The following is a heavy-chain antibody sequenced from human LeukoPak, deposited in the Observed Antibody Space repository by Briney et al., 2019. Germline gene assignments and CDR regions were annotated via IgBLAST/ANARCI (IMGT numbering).Heavy chain of an antibody. Sequence: GGSLRLSCAASGFTFSNYWMSWIRQAPGRGLEWVANIKEDGSSKNYVDSVQGRFTISRDNAKKALYLQMNSLRAEDTAVYYCGRGIPGGTTSLDCWGQGTLVTVSS. CDR3: GRGIPGGTTSLDC. CDR1: GFTFSNYW. D-gene: IGHD1-26*01. J-gene: IGHJ4*02. V-gene: IGHV3-7*04. CDR2: IKEDGSSK.